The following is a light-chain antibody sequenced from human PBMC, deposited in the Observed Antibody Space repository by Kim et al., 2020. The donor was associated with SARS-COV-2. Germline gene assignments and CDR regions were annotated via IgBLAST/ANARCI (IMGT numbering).Light chain of an antibody. CDR2: DAV. V-gene: IGKV1-33*01. Sequence: LSASIGDRVTITCRASQDIRDKLSWFQHKPGQAPTVLIYDAVTLQTGVPSRFSGSGSGTDFTFTTSRLQPEDFATYYCQQYDSDHSFGQGTKLEI. CDR3: QQYDSDHS. J-gene: IGKJ2*03. CDR1: QDIRDK.